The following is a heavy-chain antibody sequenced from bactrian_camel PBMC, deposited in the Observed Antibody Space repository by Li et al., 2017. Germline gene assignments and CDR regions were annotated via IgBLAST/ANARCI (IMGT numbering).Heavy chain of an antibody. V-gene: IGHV3S10*01. CDR1: GYAY. J-gene: IGHJ4*01. D-gene: IGHD2*01. CDR2: IANTGVT. Sequence: VQLVESGGGSVQAGGSLTLSCTPAGYAYMGWIRQAPGKEHEGVAVIANTGVTHYRESVEGRFTISQDNAKNTVYLQMNSLKPEDTAMYYGAARGPYCYTKLSVRDSTYWGQGTQVTVS. CDR3: AARGPYCYTKLSVRDSTY.